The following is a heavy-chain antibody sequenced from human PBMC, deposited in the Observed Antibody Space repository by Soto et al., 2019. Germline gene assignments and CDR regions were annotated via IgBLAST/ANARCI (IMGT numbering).Heavy chain of an antibody. J-gene: IGHJ4*02. CDR3: ARDKITGLFDY. CDR1: GGYISSGGHY. Sequence: SETLSLTCTVSGGYISSGGHYWSWIRQHPGKGLEWIGYIYHSGSTNYNPSLKSRVTISVDTSKNQFSLKLTSVTAADTAVYYCARDKITGLFDYWGQGTLVTVSS. D-gene: IGHD2-8*02. V-gene: IGHV4-31*03. CDR2: IYHSGST.